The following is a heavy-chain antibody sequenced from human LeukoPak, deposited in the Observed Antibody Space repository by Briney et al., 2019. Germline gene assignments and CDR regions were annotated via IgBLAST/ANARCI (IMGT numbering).Heavy chain of an antibody. CDR3: ARERSSWYGAVDYFDC. Sequence: PGGSLRLSCAASGFTFSSYEMNWVRQAPGKGPEWVSYISSSGSTIYYADSVKGRFTISRDNAKNSLYLQMNSLRAEDTAVYYCARERSSWYGAVDYFDCWGQGTLVTVSS. CDR1: GFTFSSYE. D-gene: IGHD6-13*01. V-gene: IGHV3-48*03. CDR2: ISSSGSTI. J-gene: IGHJ4*02.